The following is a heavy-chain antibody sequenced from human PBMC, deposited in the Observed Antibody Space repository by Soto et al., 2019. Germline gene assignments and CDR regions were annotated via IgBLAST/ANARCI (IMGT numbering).Heavy chain of an antibody. V-gene: IGHV2-5*01. J-gene: IGHJ5*02. CDR3: AHRGYGDYPRDNWFDP. CDR2: IYWNEDK. Sequence: KESGPTLVKPTQTLTLTCTFSGFSLKSGGAGVGWIRQPPGKALEWLALIYWNEDKRYNPSLKSRLTITKDTSKNQVVLTMTNMDPVDTATYYCAHRGYGDYPRDNWFDPWGQGTLVTVSS. D-gene: IGHD4-17*01. CDR1: GFSLKSGGAG.